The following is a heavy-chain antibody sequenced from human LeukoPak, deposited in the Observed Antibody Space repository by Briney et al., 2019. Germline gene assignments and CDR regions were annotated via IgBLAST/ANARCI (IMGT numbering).Heavy chain of an antibody. J-gene: IGHJ4*02. V-gene: IGHV3-30*18. CDR2: VSYDGSNK. CDR3: AKDRTSSWSVDY. D-gene: IGHD6-13*01. Sequence: GGSLRLSRAASGFTFSTSGMHWVRQAPGKGLEWVAVVSYDGSNKCYADSVKGRFTISRDNSKNTLYLQMNTLRAEDAAVYYCAKDRTSSWSVDYWGQGTLVTVSS. CDR1: GFTFSTSG.